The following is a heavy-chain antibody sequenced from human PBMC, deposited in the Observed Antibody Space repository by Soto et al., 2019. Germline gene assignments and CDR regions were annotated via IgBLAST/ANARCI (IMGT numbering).Heavy chain of an antibody. V-gene: IGHV1-18*01. CDR2: ISAYNGNT. Sequence: QVQLVQSGAEVKKPGASVKVSCKASGYTFTSYGISWVRQAPGQGREWMGWISAYNGNTHYAQKLQGRVTMTTDTTTSTAYMELRSLRSDDTAVYYCARGLKQWPLVIADAFDIWGQGTMVTVSS. CDR3: ARGLKQWPLVIADAFDI. D-gene: IGHD6-19*01. J-gene: IGHJ3*02. CDR1: GYTFTSYG.